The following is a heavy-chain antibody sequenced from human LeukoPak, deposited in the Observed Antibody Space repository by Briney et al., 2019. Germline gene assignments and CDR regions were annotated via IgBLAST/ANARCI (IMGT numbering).Heavy chain of an antibody. Sequence: SQTLSLTCAVSGGSISSGGYSWSWIRQPPGKGLEWIGYIYHSGSTYYNLSLKSRVTISVDRSKNQFSLKLSSVTAADTAVYYCARVSYALQGVDYWGQGTLVTVSS. CDR3: ARVSYALQGVDY. CDR1: GGSISSGGYS. J-gene: IGHJ4*02. D-gene: IGHD2-15*01. CDR2: IYHSGST. V-gene: IGHV4-30-2*01.